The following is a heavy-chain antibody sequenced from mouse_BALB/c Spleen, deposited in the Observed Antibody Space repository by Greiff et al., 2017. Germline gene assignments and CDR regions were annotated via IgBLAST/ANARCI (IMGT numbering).Heavy chain of an antibody. Sequence: VQLQQSGPGLVQPSQSLSITCTVSGFSFTSYGVHWVRQSPGKGLEWLGVIWSGGSTDYTAAFISRLSISKDNSKSQVFFKMNSLQANDTAIYYCARRRNYYRYDVFAYWGQGTLVTVSA. D-gene: IGHD2-14*01. J-gene: IGHJ3*01. CDR2: IWSGGST. CDR1: GFSFTSYG. CDR3: ARRRNYYRYDVFAY. V-gene: IGHV2-2*02.